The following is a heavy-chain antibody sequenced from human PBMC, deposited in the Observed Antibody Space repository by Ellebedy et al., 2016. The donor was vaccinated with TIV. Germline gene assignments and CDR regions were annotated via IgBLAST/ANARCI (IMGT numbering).Heavy chain of an antibody. J-gene: IGHJ4*02. CDR3: ARGKTEATN. V-gene: IGHV1-8*01. Sequence: ASVKVSCXASGYTFTSHDINWVRQATGQGLEWMGWMNPDIGNTGYAQKFQGRVTMTRNTSISTAYMELSSLTPEDTAVYYCARGKTEATNWGQGTLVTVSS. D-gene: IGHD5-12*01. CDR1: GYTFTSHD. CDR2: MNPDIGNT.